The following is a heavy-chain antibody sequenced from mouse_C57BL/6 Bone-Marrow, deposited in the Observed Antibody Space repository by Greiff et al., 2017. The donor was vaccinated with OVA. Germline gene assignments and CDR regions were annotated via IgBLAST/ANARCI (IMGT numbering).Heavy chain of an antibody. Sequence: QVQLQQSGAELARPGASVKLSCTASGYTFTSYGIRWVKQRPGQGLEWIGEIYPRSGNTYYNEKFKGKATLTADKSSSTAYMELRSLTSEDSAVYFCARIYYEYFDVWGTGTTVTVSS. CDR3: ARIYYEYFDV. CDR2: IYPRSGNT. V-gene: IGHV1-81*01. D-gene: IGHD2-4*01. J-gene: IGHJ1*03. CDR1: GYTFTSYG.